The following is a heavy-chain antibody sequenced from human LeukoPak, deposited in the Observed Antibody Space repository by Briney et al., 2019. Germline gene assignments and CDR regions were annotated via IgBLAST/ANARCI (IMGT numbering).Heavy chain of an antibody. J-gene: IGHJ4*02. CDR1: GFTFSTYW. V-gene: IGHV3-11*01. Sequence: GGSLRLSCAASGFTFSTYWMSWIRQAPGKGLEWVSYISSSGSTIYYADSVKGRFTISRDNAKNSLYLQMNSLRAEDTAVYYCARDSPISALDYWGQGTLVTVSS. CDR2: ISSSGSTI. D-gene: IGHD3-9*01. CDR3: ARDSPISALDY.